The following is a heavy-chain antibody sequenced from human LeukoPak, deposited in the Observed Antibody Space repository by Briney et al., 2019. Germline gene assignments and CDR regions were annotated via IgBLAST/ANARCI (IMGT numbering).Heavy chain of an antibody. CDR2: IYSGGST. Sequence: GGSLRLSCAASGFTVSSNYMSWVRQAPGKGLEWVSVIYSGGSTYYADSVKGRFTISRDNSKNTLYLQMNSLRAEDTAVYYCARDAGSSWYYFDYWGQGTLVTVSS. CDR3: ARDAGSSWYYFDY. V-gene: IGHV3-66*01. D-gene: IGHD6-13*01. J-gene: IGHJ4*02. CDR1: GFTVSSNY.